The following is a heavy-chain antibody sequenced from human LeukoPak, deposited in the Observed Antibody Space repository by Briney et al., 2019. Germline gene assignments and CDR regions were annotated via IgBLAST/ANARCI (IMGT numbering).Heavy chain of an antibody. D-gene: IGHD2-15*01. Sequence: SETLSLTCTVSGDSISEYYWTWIRQPPGKGLEWIGYIYYSGDTNHNPALKNRITISVDSSKNQFFLKLSSVTAADTAVYFCARGRGSYRIEVGYYYYGMDVWGQGTTVTVSS. CDR3: ARGRGSYRIEVGYYYYGMDV. J-gene: IGHJ6*02. V-gene: IGHV4-59*08. CDR2: IYYSGDT. CDR1: GDSISEYY.